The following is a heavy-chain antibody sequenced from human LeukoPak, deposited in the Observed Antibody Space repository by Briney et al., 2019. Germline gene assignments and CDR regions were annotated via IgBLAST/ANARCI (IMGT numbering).Heavy chain of an antibody. CDR2: IYYSGST. CDR1: GGSISSSSYY. D-gene: IGHD5-18*01. Sequence: SETLSLTCTVSGGSISSSSYYWGWIRQPPGKGLEWIGSIYYSGSTYYNPSLKSRVTISVDTSKNQFSLKLSSVTAADTAIYYCARVLLYSYGYIDYWGQGTLVTVSS. CDR3: ARVLLYSYGYIDY. V-gene: IGHV4-39*07. J-gene: IGHJ4*02.